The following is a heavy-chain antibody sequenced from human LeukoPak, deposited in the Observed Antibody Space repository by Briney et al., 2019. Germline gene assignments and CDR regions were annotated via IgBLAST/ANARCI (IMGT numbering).Heavy chain of an antibody. D-gene: IGHD4-17*01. J-gene: IGHJ4*02. CDR1: GFTFSTYA. CDR2: ISGRGDTI. CDR3: AKNGHDFGDSKIDY. V-gene: IGHV3-23*01. Sequence: GGSLRLSRAASGFTFSTYAMSWVRQAPGKGLEWVSIISGRGDTIYYADSVKGRFTVSRDNSKNTLHLQMNSLRAEDTAVYYCAKNGHDFGDSKIDYWGQGTLVTVSS.